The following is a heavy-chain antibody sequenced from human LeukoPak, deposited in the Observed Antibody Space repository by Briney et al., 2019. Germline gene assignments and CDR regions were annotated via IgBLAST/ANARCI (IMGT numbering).Heavy chain of an antibody. Sequence: PGRSLRLSCAASGFTFSSYGMHWVRQAPGKGLEWVAVIWYDGSNKYYADSVKGRFTISRDNSKNTLYLQMNSLGAEDTAVYYCARDQGQWLVPRYFDLWGRGTLVTVSS. CDR3: ARDQGQWLVPRYFDL. D-gene: IGHD6-19*01. V-gene: IGHV3-33*01. CDR1: GFTFSSYG. J-gene: IGHJ2*01. CDR2: IWYDGSNK.